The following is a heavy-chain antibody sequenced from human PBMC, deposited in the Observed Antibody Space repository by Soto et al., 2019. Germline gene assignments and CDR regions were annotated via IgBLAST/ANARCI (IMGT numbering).Heavy chain of an antibody. CDR2: IYHSGST. J-gene: IGHJ5*02. Sequence: SETLSLTFAVSGHSINSGGYPWSWIRQPPEKSLECVGSIYHSGSTYYNPSLKSQVTISVDRSKIQFSLKLSSVTAADTAVYYCARLGGYYQSLDTWGQG. V-gene: IGHV4-30-2*01. CDR1: GHSINSGGYP. CDR3: ARLGGYYQSLDT. D-gene: IGHD3-22*01.